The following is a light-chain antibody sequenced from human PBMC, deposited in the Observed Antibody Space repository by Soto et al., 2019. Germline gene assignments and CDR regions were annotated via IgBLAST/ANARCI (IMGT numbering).Light chain of an antibody. CDR1: QSISSY. CDR3: QQSYRTPLT. J-gene: IGKJ1*01. V-gene: IGKV1-39*01. CDR2: AAS. Sequence: DIQMTQSPSSLSASVGDRVTITCRASQSISSYLNWYQQKPGKAPKLLIYAASSLQSGVPSRFSGSGSGTDFTLTISSLQPEDFATYYCQQSYRTPLTFGQGTKVEIK.